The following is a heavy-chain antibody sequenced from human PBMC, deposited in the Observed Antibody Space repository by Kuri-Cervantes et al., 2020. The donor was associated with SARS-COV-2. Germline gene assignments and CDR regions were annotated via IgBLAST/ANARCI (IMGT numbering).Heavy chain of an antibody. D-gene: IGHD6-6*01. J-gene: IGHJ4*02. CDR2: ISGSGGST. V-gene: IGHV3-23*01. Sequence: GGSLRLSCAASGFTFSSYAMSWVRQAPGKGLEWVSAISGSGGSTYYADSVKGRFTISRDNSKNTLYLQMNSLRAGDTAVYYCAGVDRSSSYSLAARDYWGQGTLVTVSS. CDR3: AGVDRSSSYSLAARDY. CDR1: GFTFSSYA.